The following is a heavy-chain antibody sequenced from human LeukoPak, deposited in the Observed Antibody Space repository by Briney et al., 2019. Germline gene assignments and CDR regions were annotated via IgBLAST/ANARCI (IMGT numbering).Heavy chain of an antibody. CDR2: IWYDGSNK. CDR1: GFTFSSYG. V-gene: IGHV3-33*01. D-gene: IGHD3-9*01. J-gene: IGHJ4*02. Sequence: GGSLRLSCAASGFTFSSYGMHWVRQAPGKGLEWVAVIWYDGSNKYYADSVKGRFTISRDNAKNSLFLQMSSLRAEDAAVYYCARVDILSGRTIDYWGQGTLVTVSS. CDR3: ARVDILSGRTIDY.